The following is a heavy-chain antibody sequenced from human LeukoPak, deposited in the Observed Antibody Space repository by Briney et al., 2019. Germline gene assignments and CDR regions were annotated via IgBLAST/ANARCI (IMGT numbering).Heavy chain of an antibody. CDR1: GYTLTELT. CDR2: FDPEDGER. CDR3: ATALRLEALDL. Sequence: ASVKVSCKVSGYTLTELTTHWVRQAPGKGLEWMGGFDPEDGERIYAQKFQDRVTMTEDTSTDTAYMELRSLRSEDTAMYYCATALRLEALDLWGHGTMVTVSS. J-gene: IGHJ3*01. V-gene: IGHV1-24*01. D-gene: IGHD3-16*01.